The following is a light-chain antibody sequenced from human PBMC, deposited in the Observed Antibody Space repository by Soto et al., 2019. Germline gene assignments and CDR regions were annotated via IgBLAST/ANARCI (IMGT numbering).Light chain of an antibody. CDR2: GAS. Sequence: EIVMTQSPATLSVSPGERATLSCRASQSVGSNLAWYQQKPGQAPRLHIYGASTRATGIPARFSGSGSGTEFTLTISSLQSEEFAIYFCQQYNNWPPDRTFGQGTKVEIK. J-gene: IGKJ1*01. CDR1: QSVGSN. CDR3: QQYNNWPPDRT. V-gene: IGKV3-15*01.